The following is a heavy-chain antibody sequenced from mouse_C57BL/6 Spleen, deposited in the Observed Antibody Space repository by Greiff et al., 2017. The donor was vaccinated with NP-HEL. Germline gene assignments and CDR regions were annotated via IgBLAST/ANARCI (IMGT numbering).Heavy chain of an antibody. CDR1: GLNIKDTY. J-gene: IGHJ2*01. V-gene: IGHV14-3*02. D-gene: IGHD2-1*01. CDR3: ARLLINCDY. CDR2: IDPPNGNT. Sequence: VQLQQPGAELVKSGATVKLSCTASGLNIKDTYMHWLKQWPEQGLEWIGRIDPPNGNTKYDPKFQGKATITADTSSTTAYLQLSSLTSEDTAVYYCARLLINCDYCGQGTTLTVSS.